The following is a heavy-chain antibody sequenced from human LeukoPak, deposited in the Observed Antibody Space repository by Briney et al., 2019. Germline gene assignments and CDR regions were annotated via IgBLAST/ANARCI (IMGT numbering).Heavy chain of an antibody. J-gene: IGHJ3*02. CDR1: GLTFNTYE. V-gene: IGHV3-48*03. D-gene: IGHD3-22*01. Sequence: GGSLRLSCAASGLTFNTYEMNWVRQAPGKGLEWVSYISGSYSTIYYADSVKGRFTISRDNAKSTLHLQMNSLRAEDTAIYYCATDDYHSSGQSPDAFDIWGQGTMVTVSS. CDR3: ATDDYHSSGQSPDAFDI. CDR2: ISGSYSTI.